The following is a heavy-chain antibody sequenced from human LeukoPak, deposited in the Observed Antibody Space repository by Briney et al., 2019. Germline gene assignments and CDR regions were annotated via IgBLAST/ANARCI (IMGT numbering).Heavy chain of an antibody. CDR3: ARDGAFRIYDY. D-gene: IGHD3-3*02. CDR1: VFTFSSFW. CDR2: IKQDGNEK. Sequence: PGGSLRLSCAASVFTFSSFWMTWVRQAPGKGLEWVASIKQDGNEKNYVDSVKGRFTISRDNARNSLYLQMSNLRADDTAVYYCARDGAFRIYDYWGQGTLVTVSS. J-gene: IGHJ4*02. V-gene: IGHV3-7*01.